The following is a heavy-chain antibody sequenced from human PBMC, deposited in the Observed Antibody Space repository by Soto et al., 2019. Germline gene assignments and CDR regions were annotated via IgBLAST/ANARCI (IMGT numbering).Heavy chain of an antibody. V-gene: IGHV3-30*18. J-gene: IGHJ4*02. Sequence: GSLRLSCAASGFTFSSYGMHWVRQAPGKGLERVAVISYDGSNKYYADSVKGRFTISRDNSKNTLYLQMNSLRAEYLAVYYCAKAYDFWSGSLDYWGQGTLVTVTS. D-gene: IGHD3-3*01. CDR2: ISYDGSNK. CDR3: AKAYDFWSGSLDY. CDR1: GFTFSSYG.